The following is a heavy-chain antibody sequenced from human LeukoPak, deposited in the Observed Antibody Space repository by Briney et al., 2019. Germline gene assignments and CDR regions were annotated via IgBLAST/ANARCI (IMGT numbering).Heavy chain of an antibody. CDR1: GFTFSSYW. J-gene: IGHJ6*03. D-gene: IGHD3-10*01. V-gene: IGHV4-59*10. Sequence: GSLRLSCAASGFTFSSYWMSWVRQAPGKGLEWIGSIYTSGSTNYNPSLKSRVTMSVDTSKNQFSLKLSSVTAADTAVYYCARVEEGYGSGRRENYYYYYMDVWGKGTTVTISS. CDR2: IYTSGST. CDR3: ARVEEGYGSGRRENYYYYYMDV.